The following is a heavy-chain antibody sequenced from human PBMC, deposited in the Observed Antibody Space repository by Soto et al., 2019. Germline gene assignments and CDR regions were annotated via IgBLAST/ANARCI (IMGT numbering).Heavy chain of an antibody. Sequence: QVQLVQSGAEVKKPGASVKVSCKASGYTFTSYDINWVRQATGQGLEWMGWMNPNSGNTGYAQKYHGRGPMTRDTSITKAYMERGSLRTEDTALSFCGRGWGWGWFAPLGQGTLVTVSS. J-gene: IGHJ5*02. D-gene: IGHD3-16*01. CDR1: GYTFTSYD. CDR2: MNPNSGNT. V-gene: IGHV1-8*01. CDR3: GRGWGWGWFAP.